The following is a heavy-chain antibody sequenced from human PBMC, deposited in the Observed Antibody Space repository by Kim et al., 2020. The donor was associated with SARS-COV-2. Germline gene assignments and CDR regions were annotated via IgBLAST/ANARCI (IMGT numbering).Heavy chain of an antibody. Sequence: SVKVSCKASGANFNNSVITWVRQAPGQGLEWMGRVIPIFAIANYARKFQGRVTMTADKSTSTAYMELSSLRSEDTAMYYCARAYHGGTIPFHAFDTWGQGTMVTVSS. CDR1: GANFNNSV. CDR2: VIPIFAIA. J-gene: IGHJ3*02. D-gene: IGHD2-21*01. CDR3: ARAYHGGTIPFHAFDT. V-gene: IGHV1-69*04.